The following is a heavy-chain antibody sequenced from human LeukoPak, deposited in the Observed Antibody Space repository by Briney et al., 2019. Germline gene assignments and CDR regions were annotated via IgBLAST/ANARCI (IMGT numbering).Heavy chain of an antibody. CDR2: VTAGGATT. J-gene: IGHJ4*02. V-gene: IGHV3-23*01. Sequence: GGSLRLSCAASGFTFSTYAMAWVRQAPGKGLEWVSGVTAGGATTFYADSVKGRFTISRDNSKNTLYLQMNSLRAADTAVYYCAKRDYSDTSGYLPLFDCWGQGTLVTVSS. CDR1: GFTFSTYA. CDR3: AKRDYSDTSGYLPLFDC. D-gene: IGHD3-22*01.